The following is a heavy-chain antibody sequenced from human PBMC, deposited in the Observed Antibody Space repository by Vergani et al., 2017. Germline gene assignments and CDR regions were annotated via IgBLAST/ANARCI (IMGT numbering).Heavy chain of an antibody. J-gene: IGHJ4*02. CDR2: ISGSGGST. CDR3: AKSSESYSSGWSFDY. Sequence: EVQLVESGGGLVKPGGSLRLSCAASGFTFSSYSMNWVRQAPGKGLEWVSAISGSGGSTYYADSVKGRFTISRDNSKNTLYLQMNSLRAEDTAVYYCAKSSESYSSGWSFDYWGQGTLVTVSS. V-gene: IGHV3-23*04. D-gene: IGHD6-19*01. CDR1: GFTFSSYS.